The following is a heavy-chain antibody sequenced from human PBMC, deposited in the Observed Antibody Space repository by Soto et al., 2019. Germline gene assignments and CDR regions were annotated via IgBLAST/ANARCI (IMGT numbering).Heavy chain of an antibody. J-gene: IGHJ6*02. CDR2: ISGSGGST. CDR3: AKDYQPRQMGDMGV. D-gene: IGHD2-2*01. CDR1: GFTFSSYA. Sequence: EVQLLESGGGLVQPGGSLRLSCAASGFTFSSYAMSWVRQAPGKGLEWVSDISGSGGSTYYADSVKGRFTISRDNSKNKLYLEMESLKAEETAVYYCAKDYQPRQMGDMGVWGQGTTVTVSS. V-gene: IGHV3-23*01.